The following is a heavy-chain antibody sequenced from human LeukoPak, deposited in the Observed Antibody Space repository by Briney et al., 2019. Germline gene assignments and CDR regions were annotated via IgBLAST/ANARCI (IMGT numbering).Heavy chain of an antibody. J-gene: IGHJ3*02. V-gene: IGHV3-21*06. CDR3: AKVLIADSYYDTTGAHDGFDM. D-gene: IGHD3-16*01. CDR1: GFTFSAFS. CDR2: ISSSSRDI. Sequence: PGGSLRLSCAVSGFTFSAFSMNWVRQAPGKGLEWLSSISSSSRDINYADSVKGRLTISRDNAKNSVFLQMNSLRAEDTAVYYCAKVLIADSYYDTTGAHDGFDMWGQGTMVTVSS.